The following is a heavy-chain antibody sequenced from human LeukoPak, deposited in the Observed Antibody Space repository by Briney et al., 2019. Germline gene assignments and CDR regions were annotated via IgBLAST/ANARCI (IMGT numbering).Heavy chain of an antibody. D-gene: IGHD3-22*01. CDR3: ARGGLHYFDY. CDR1: GGSISSSSYY. J-gene: IGHJ4*02. CDR2: IYYSGST. Sequence: SETLFLTCTVSGGSISSSSYYWGWIRQPPGKGLEWIGSIYYSGSTYCNPSLKSRVTISVDTSKNQFSLKLSSVTAADTAVYYCARGGLHYFDYWGQGTQVTVSS. V-gene: IGHV4-39*07.